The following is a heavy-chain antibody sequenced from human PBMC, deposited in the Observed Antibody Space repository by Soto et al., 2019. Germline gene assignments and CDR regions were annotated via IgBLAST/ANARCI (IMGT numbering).Heavy chain of an antibody. CDR2: IKSKYYGGAT. CDR1: GFTFNDAW. CDR3: TTGGHYYDTNAYIEPVRFFHI. Sequence: VGSLRLSCAASGFTFNDAWMSWVRQAPGKGMEWVGRIKSKYYGGATDYAAPVKGRFTLSRDDSKNTLYLQMSSLKTEDTAVYYCTTGGHYYDTNAYIEPVRFFHIWGQGTMVTVSS. V-gene: IGHV3-15*01. J-gene: IGHJ3*02. D-gene: IGHD3-22*01.